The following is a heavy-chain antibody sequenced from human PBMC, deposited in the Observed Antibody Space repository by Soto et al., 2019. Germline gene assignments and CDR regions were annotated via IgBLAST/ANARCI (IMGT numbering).Heavy chain of an antibody. V-gene: IGHV2-5*02. J-gene: IGHJ4*02. Sequence: QITLKESGPTLVKPTQTLTLTCTFSGFSLSTSGVGVGWIRQPPGKALEWLALIYWDDDKRYRPSLKSRLTITKDTSKNQVVRTVTNMDPVDTATYYCAHRYYYGSGFDYWGQGTLVTVSS. D-gene: IGHD3-10*01. CDR3: AHRYYYGSGFDY. CDR1: GFSLSTSGVG. CDR2: IYWDDDK.